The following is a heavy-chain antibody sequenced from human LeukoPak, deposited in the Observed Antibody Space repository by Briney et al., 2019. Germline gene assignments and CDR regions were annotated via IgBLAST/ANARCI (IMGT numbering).Heavy chain of an antibody. J-gene: IGHJ3*02. CDR3: AHSAGLSAFDI. CDR2: FDPEDVGEP. V-gene: IGHV1-24*01. D-gene: IGHD2-15*01. Sequence: ASVKVSCKVSGYTLTELSMHWVRQAPGKGLEWMGAFDPEDVGEPIYAQKFEDRVTMTEDTSTDTSYMELSSLMFDDTAVYYCAHSAGLSAFDIWGQGTLVTVSS. CDR1: GYTLTELS.